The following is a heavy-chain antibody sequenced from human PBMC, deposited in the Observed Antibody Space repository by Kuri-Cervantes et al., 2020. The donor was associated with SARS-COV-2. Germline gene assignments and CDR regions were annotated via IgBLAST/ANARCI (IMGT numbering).Heavy chain of an antibody. CDR2: ISAYNGNT. V-gene: IGHV1-18*04. Sequence: DSVMVSCNASGYTFTSYGISWVRQAPGQGLEWMGWISAYNGNTNYAQKLQGRVTMTTDTSTSTAYMELRSLRSDHTAVYYCARESGSSGWYGFDYWGQGTLVTVSS. D-gene: IGHD6-19*01. CDR1: GYTFTSYG. CDR3: ARESGSSGWYGFDY. J-gene: IGHJ4*02.